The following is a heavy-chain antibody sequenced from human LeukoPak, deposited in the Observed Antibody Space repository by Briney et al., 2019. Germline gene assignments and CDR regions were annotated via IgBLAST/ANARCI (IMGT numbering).Heavy chain of an antibody. D-gene: IGHD6-13*01. Sequence: GRSLRLFCAASGFTFDDYAMHWVRQAPGKGLEWVSGISWNSGSIGYADSVKGRFTISRDNAKNSLYLQMNSLRAEDTALYYCAKSMSIAAAPFDYWGQGTLVTVSS. CDR1: GFTFDDYA. CDR3: AKSMSIAAAPFDY. CDR2: ISWNSGSI. V-gene: IGHV3-9*01. J-gene: IGHJ4*02.